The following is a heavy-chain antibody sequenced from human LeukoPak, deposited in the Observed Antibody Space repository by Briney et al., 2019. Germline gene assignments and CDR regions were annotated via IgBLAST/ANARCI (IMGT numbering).Heavy chain of an antibody. V-gene: IGHV1-2*02. J-gene: IGHJ3*02. CDR3: TRVGGYSPSSTGGNAFDI. Sequence: ASVKVSCKASGYTFTAGYYMHRVRQAPGQGLEWMGWINPNSGGTNYAQKFQGRVTMTRDTSISTAYMELRSLRSDDTAMYFCTRVGGYSPSSTGGNAFDIWGQGTMVTVSS. CDR1: GYTFTAGYY. D-gene: IGHD6-6*01. CDR2: INPNSGGT.